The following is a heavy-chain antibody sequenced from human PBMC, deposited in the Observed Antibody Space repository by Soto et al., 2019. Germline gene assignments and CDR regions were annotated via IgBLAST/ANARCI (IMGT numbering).Heavy chain of an antibody. CDR1: GYTFTSYG. CDR3: AREDLYGDSNYYYYGMDV. V-gene: IGHV1-18*04. D-gene: IGHD4-17*01. CDR2: ISAYNGNT. J-gene: IGHJ6*02. Sequence: QVQLVQSGAEVKKPGASVKVSCKASGYTFTSYGISWVRQAPGQGLEWMGWISAYNGNTNYAQKLQGRVTMTTDTSTNTAYMELRSLRSDDTAVYYCAREDLYGDSNYYYYGMDVWGQGTTVTVSS.